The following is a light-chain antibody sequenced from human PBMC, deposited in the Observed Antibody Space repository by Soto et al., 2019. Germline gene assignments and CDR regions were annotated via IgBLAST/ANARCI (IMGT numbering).Light chain of an antibody. CDR1: SSNIGNNA. CDR2: YDD. Sequence: QSVLTQPPSVSEAPRQRVTISCSGSSSNIGNNAVNWYQHLPGKAPKLLIYYDDLLPSGVSDRFSGSKSGTSASLAISGLQSADEAHYYCAAWDDSLNAVVFGGGTKLTVL. J-gene: IGLJ2*01. V-gene: IGLV1-36*01. CDR3: AAWDDSLNAVV.